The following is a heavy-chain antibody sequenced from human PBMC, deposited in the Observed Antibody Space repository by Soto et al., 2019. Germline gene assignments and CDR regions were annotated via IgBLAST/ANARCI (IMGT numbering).Heavy chain of an antibody. D-gene: IGHD7-27*01. CDR3: ARIGWGGDS. Sequence: SETLSLTCSVSGGSVRTGSYHWSWIRQPPGKGLEWIGFIPNNGSPDYNPSLKSRVVVSIDRSKNQFSLKVNSVTAADTAVYFCARIGWGGDSWGQGTLVTVSS. J-gene: IGHJ4*02. CDR1: GGSVRTGSYH. V-gene: IGHV4-61*01. CDR2: IPNNGSP.